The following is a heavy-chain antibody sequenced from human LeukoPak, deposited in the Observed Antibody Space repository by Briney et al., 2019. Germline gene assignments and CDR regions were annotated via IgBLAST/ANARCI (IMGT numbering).Heavy chain of an antibody. V-gene: IGHV4-59*01. CDR1: GGSISSYY. Sequence: SETLSLTCTVSGGSISSYYWSWIRQPPGKGLEWIGYIYYSGSTNYNPSLKSRVTISVDTSKNQFSLKLSSVTAADTAVYYCARHSPDHYYDSSGYYYGALGYWGQGTLVTVSS. D-gene: IGHD3-22*01. CDR2: IYYSGST. CDR3: ARHSPDHYYDSSGYYYGALGY. J-gene: IGHJ4*02.